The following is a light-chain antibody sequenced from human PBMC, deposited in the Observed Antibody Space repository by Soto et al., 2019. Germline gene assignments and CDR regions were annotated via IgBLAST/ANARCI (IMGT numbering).Light chain of an antibody. CDR3: QQYNDWPRT. V-gene: IGKV3-15*01. Sequence: EILMTQSPATLSVSPGETATLSCRASLSVTSNLAWHQQKPGQVPRLLIYDASSRATGIPARLSGSGSETEFTLTISRLQSEDFAVYYRQQYNDWPRTFGQGTKVDIK. J-gene: IGKJ1*01. CDR1: LSVTSN. CDR2: DAS.